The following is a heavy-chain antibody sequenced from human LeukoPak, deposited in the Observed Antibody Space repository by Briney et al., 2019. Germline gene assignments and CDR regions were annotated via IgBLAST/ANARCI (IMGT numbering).Heavy chain of an antibody. J-gene: IGHJ1*01. CDR2: LSYDESNK. V-gene: IGHV3-30*03. D-gene: IGHD2-2*01. CDR1: GFTFSSYG. Sequence: PGGSLRLSCAASGFTFSSYGMHWVRRAPGKGLEWVAALSYDESNKYYEDSLKGRFTISRDNSKNTLYLQMNSLRAEDTAVYYCAREPSGGYCSSSSCSRYFQHWGQGTLVTVSS. CDR3: AREPSGGYCSSSSCSRYFQH.